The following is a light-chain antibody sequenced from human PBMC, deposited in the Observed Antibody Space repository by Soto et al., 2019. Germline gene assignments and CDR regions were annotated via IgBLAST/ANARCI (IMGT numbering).Light chain of an antibody. Sequence: DLQMTQSPSSLSASVGDRVTITCRASQSVDDYFSWYQQIPGRAPKLLIYAASHLQSWVPSRFWGSGYGTDFTLTISSLQPEDSAIYYCLQSYDTPWTFGQGTKVEIK. CDR2: AAS. CDR3: LQSYDTPWT. J-gene: IGKJ1*01. CDR1: QSVDDY. V-gene: IGKV1-39*01.